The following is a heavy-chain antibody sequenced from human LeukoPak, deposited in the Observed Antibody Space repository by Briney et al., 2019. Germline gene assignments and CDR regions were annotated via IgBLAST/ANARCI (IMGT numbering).Heavy chain of an antibody. CDR2: INHSGST. J-gene: IGHJ3*02. V-gene: IGHV4-34*01. CDR3: ARRGTYYDILTGYRTKAFDI. Sequence: SETLSLTCAVYGGSFSGYYWSWIRQPPGKGLEWIGEINHSGSTNYNPSLKSRVTISVDTSKNQFSLKLSSVTAADTAVYYCARRGTYYDILTGYRTKAFDIWGQGTMVTVSS. D-gene: IGHD3-9*01. CDR1: GGSFSGYY.